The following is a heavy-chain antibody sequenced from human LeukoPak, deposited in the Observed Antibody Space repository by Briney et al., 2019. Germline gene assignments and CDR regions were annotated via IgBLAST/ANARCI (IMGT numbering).Heavy chain of an antibody. CDR2: ISYDGSNK. CDR3: AKRPDYYDSSGYYRIEYYFDY. D-gene: IGHD3-22*01. Sequence: PGRSLRLSCAASGFTFSSYAMHWVRQAPGKGLEWVAVISYDGSNKYYADSVKGRFTISRDNSKNTLYLQMNSLRAEDTAVYYCAKRPDYYDSSGYYRIEYYFDYWGQGTLVTVSS. J-gene: IGHJ4*02. V-gene: IGHV3-30-3*02. CDR1: GFTFSSYA.